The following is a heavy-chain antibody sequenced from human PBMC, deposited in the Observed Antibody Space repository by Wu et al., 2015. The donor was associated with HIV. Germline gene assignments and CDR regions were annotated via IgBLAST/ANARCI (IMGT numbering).Heavy chain of an antibody. CDR2: IIPIFGTA. J-gene: IGHJ3*02. Sequence: QVQLVQSEAEVKKPGSSVKVSCKASGGTFSSYAISWVRQAPGQGLEWMGRIIPIFGTANYAQKFQGKVTITADESTSTAYMELSSLRSEDTAVYYCARDLRSTVTTFAFDIWGQGTMVTVSS. D-gene: IGHD4-17*01. CDR1: GGTFSSYA. CDR3: ARDLRSTVTTFAFDI. V-gene: IGHV1-69*13.